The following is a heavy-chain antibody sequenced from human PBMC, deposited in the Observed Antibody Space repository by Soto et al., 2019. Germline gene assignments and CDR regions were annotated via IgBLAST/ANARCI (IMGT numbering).Heavy chain of an antibody. CDR1: GYNFTDYD. Sequence: QVQLVQSGAEVKKPGASVKVSCKASGYNFTDYDMHWVRQAPGQGLEWMGMINPNDDAINYAQKFQGRVSVTTDGSTTAAYLDLTSLTSEDTAIYFCARHRLFYESGSHSYVPYYFENWGQGTLVSVSS. D-gene: IGHD2-21*02. CDR2: INPNDDAI. V-gene: IGHV1-46*01. J-gene: IGHJ4*02. CDR3: ARHRLFYESGSHSYVPYYFEN.